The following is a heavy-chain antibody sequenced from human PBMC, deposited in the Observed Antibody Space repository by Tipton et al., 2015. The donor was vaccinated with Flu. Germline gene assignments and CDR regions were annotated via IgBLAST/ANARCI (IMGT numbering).Heavy chain of an antibody. CDR3: ARLSSNWYHQLDN. CDR2: ISYSGST. CDR1: GGSISSYY. V-gene: IGHV4-59*01. D-gene: IGHD6-13*01. J-gene: IGHJ4*02. Sequence: LRLSCSVSGGSISSYYWSWIRQSPGKGLEWIGYISYSGSTNYNPSLKSRVTISVDKSKNQFSLKLSSVTAADTAVYYCARLSSNWYHQLDNWGQGTLVTVSS.